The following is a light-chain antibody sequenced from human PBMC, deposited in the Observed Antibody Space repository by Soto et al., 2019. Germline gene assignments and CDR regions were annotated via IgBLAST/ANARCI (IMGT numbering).Light chain of an antibody. V-gene: IGKV1-17*03. CDR1: QGITTF. CDR2: GAS. J-gene: IGKJ1*01. Sequence: DIQMTQSPSVVSASVGDTVTVTCRASQGITTFLAWFRQRPGRVPERLIYGASSLQSGVPSRFSGRGSGTEFTLAITSLQTDDFGTYHCQQYDVHPKTFGQGTKVEVK. CDR3: QQYDVHPKT.